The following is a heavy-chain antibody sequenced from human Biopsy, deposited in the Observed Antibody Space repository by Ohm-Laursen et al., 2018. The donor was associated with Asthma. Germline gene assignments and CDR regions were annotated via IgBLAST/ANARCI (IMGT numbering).Heavy chain of an antibody. D-gene: IGHD2-21*02. Sequence: TLSLTCAVSGGSVSSGNNSWTWIRQPPGKGLEWIGYMYHSGRTYYNPSLKSRVNISVDKSKNQFSLKVNSVSAADTAVYYFARCGGDCPRRGFDSWGPGTLVTVSS. V-gene: IGHV4-30-2*01. CDR2: MYHSGRT. J-gene: IGHJ4*02. CDR1: GGSVSSGNNS. CDR3: ARCGGDCPRRGFDS.